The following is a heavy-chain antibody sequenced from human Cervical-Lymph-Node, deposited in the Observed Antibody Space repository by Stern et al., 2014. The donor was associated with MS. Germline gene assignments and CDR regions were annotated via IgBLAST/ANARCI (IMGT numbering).Heavy chain of an antibody. CDR2: VVVFNGDV. CDR3: ASERYTYYDDQRPPGGFDP. CDR1: GITFSHSA. D-gene: IGHD3-3*01. J-gene: IGHJ5*02. Sequence: QLVESGPEVKKPGTSVKVSCKASGITFSHSAIQWLRQARGQRPEWIGWVVVFNGDVYSAPRFQERVTITRDMSTSTVYMELRSLRSEDTAIYYCASERYTYYDDQRPPGGFDPWGQGTLVTVSS. V-gene: IGHV1-58*02.